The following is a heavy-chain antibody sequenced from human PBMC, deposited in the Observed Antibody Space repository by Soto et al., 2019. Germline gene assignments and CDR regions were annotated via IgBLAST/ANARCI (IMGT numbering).Heavy chain of an antibody. CDR2: IYPGDSDT. Sequence: RGESLKISCKGSGYSFTSYWIGWVRQMPGKGLEWMGIIYPGDSDTRYSPSFQGQVTISADKSISTAYLQWSSLKASDTAMYYCARSVDKAPLTSYYYYGMDVWGQGTTGTVSS. V-gene: IGHV5-51*01. CDR3: ARSVDKAPLTSYYYYGMDV. J-gene: IGHJ6*02. D-gene: IGHD5-12*01. CDR1: GYSFTSYW.